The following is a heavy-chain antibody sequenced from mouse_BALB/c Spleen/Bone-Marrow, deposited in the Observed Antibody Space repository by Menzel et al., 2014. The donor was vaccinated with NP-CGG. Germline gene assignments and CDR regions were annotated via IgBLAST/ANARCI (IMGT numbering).Heavy chain of an antibody. CDR3: ARAGGNYEVYVMDY. V-gene: IGHV1S130*01. Sequence: VQLQESGSVLVRPGASVKLSCKTSGYTFTSSWIHWAKQRPGQGLEWIGEIHPNSGNTNYNEKFKDKATLTVDTSSXTAYVDLSSLTSEDSAVYYCARAGGNYEVYVMDYWGQGTSVTVSS. J-gene: IGHJ4*01. D-gene: IGHD2-1*01. CDR2: IHPNSGNT. CDR1: GYTFTSSW.